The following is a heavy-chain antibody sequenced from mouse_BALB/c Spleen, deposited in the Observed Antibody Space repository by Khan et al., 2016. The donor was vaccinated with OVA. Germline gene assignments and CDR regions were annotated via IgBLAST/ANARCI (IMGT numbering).Heavy chain of an antibody. J-gene: IGHJ3*01. CDR1: GYPLTSYW. CDR2: IDPSDSYT. Sequence: QVRLQQSGAELVKPGASVKLSCTASGYPLTSYWLHWVKQRPGQGLEWIGEIDPSDSYTNYNQKFKGKATLTLDKSSSTTYMQLSSLTSEDSAVYYCARSFHYGSSTWFAYWGQGTLVTVSA. CDR3: ARSFHYGSSTWFAY. D-gene: IGHD1-1*01. V-gene: IGHV1-69*02.